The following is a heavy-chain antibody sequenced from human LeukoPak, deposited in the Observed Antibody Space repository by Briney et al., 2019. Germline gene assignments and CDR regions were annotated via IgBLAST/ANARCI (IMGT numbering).Heavy chain of an antibody. CDR2: IWYDGSNK. CDR1: GFTFSSYG. CDR3: ARDTALRGFDY. J-gene: IGHJ4*02. V-gene: IGHV3-33*01. D-gene: IGHD3-16*01. Sequence: GGSLRLSCAVSGFTFSSYGMHWVRQAPGKGLEWVAVIWYDGSNKYYADSVKGRFTISRDNSKNTLYLQMNSLRAEDTAVYYCARDTALRGFDYWGQGTLVTVSS.